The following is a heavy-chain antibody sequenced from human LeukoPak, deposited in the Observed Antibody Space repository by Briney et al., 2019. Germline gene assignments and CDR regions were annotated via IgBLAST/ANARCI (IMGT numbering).Heavy chain of an antibody. V-gene: IGHV3-23*01. CDR1: GFTFSSYA. J-gene: IGHJ4*02. CDR2: VSGSGGST. D-gene: IGHD2-15*01. CDR3: AKADAPYCSGGSCYFFDY. Sequence: GGSLRLSCAAPGFTFSSYAMSWVRQAPGKGLEWVSAVSGSGGSTYYADSVKGRFTISRDSSKNTLYLQMNSLRAEDTAVYYCAKADAPYCSGGSCYFFDYWGQGTLVTVSS.